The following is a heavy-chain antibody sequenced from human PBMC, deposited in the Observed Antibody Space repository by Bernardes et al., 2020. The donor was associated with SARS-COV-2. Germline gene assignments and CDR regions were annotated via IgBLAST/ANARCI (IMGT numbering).Heavy chain of an antibody. CDR3: AKVTTDYYYYYYGMDV. J-gene: IGHJ6*02. V-gene: IGHV3-30*18. CDR1: GFTFSSYG. CDR2: ISYDGSNK. D-gene: IGHD3-22*01. Sequence: GGSLRLSCAASGFTFSSYGMHWVRQAPGKGLEWVAVISYDGSNKYYADSVKGRFTISRDNSKNTLYLQMNSLRAEDTAVYYCAKVTTDYYYYYYGMDVWGQGTTVTVSS.